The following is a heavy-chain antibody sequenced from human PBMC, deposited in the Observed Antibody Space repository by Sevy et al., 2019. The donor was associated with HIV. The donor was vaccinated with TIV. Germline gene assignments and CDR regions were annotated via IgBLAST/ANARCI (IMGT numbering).Heavy chain of an antibody. V-gene: IGHV5-51*01. Sequence: GESLKISCKGSGYSFTSYWIGWVRQTPGKGLEWMGIIYPGDSDTRYSPSFQGQVTISADKSISTAYLQWSSLKASDTAMYYCARLPYYYDSSGYGFDYWGQGTLVTVSS. D-gene: IGHD3-22*01. CDR2: IYPGDSDT. J-gene: IGHJ4*02. CDR1: GYSFTSYW. CDR3: ARLPYYYDSSGYGFDY.